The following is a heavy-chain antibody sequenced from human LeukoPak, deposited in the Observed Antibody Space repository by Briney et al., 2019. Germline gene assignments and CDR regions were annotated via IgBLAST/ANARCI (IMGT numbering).Heavy chain of an antibody. CDR1: GYTFTSYG. D-gene: IGHD3-9*01. CDR3: ARSGRRDYDILTGYFYYYYMDV. Sequence: ASVKVSCKASGYTFTSYGISWVRQAPGQGLEWMGWISAYNGNTNYAQKLQGRVTMTTDTSTSTAYMELRSLRSDDTAVYYCARSGRRDYDILTGYFYYYYMDVWGKGTTATISS. V-gene: IGHV1-18*01. J-gene: IGHJ6*03. CDR2: ISAYNGNT.